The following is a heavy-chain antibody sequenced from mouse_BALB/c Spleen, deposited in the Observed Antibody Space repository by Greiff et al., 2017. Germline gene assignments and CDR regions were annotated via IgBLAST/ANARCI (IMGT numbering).Heavy chain of an antibody. D-gene: IGHD1-1*01. J-gene: IGHJ3*01. V-gene: IGHV2-9*02. CDR1: GFSLTSYG. CDR3: ARGTTVVARRNWFAY. Sequence: VQVVESGPGLVAPSQSLSITCTVSGFSLTSYGVHWVRQPPGKGLEWLGVIWAGGSTNYNSALMSRLSISKDNSKSQVFLKMNSLQTDDTAMYYCARGTTVVARRNWFAYWGQGTLVTVSA. CDR2: IWAGGST.